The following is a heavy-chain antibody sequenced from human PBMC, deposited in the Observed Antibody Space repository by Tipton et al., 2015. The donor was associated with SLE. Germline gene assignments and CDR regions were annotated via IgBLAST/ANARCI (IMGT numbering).Heavy chain of an antibody. V-gene: IGHV4-31*03. CDR2: IYYSGST. Sequence: TLSLTCTVSGGSISSGCYYWSWIRQHPGKGLEWIGYIYYSGSTYYNPSLKSRVTISVDTSKNQFSLKLSSVSAADTAVYYCARVRQQPVGLDYWGQGTLVTVPS. D-gene: IGHD6-13*01. J-gene: IGHJ4*02. CDR3: ARVRQQPVGLDY. CDR1: GGSISSGCYY.